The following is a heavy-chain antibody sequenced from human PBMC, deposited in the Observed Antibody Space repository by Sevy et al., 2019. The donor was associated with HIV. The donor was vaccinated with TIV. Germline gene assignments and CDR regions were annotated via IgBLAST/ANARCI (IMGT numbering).Heavy chain of an antibody. D-gene: IGHD6-13*01. J-gene: IGHJ3*02. V-gene: IGHV3-23*01. CDR2: ISGSGGST. Sequence: GGSLRLSCAASGFTFSSSAMSWVRQAPGKGLEWVSGISGSGGSTYYADSVKGRFTISRDNSKNTLHLQMNSLRAEDTAVYYCAKVPYYGSSWYHAFDIWGQGTMVTVSS. CDR3: AKVPYYGSSWYHAFDI. CDR1: GFTFSSSA.